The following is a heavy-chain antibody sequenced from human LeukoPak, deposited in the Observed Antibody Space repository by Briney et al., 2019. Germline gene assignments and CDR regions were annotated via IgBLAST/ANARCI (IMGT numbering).Heavy chain of an antibody. CDR1: GGSISSSSYY. CDR2: IYYSGDS. J-gene: IGHJ6*03. CDR3: ARHQWHYYYYMGV. D-gene: IGHD6-19*01. Sequence: SETLSLTCTISGGSISSSSYYWGWIRQPPGKRLEWIGSIYYSGDSYYNPSLKSRRDTISVDTSKNQFSLRLSSVTAADTAVYYRARHQWHYYYYMGVWGKGSTVTVSS. V-gene: IGHV4-39*01.